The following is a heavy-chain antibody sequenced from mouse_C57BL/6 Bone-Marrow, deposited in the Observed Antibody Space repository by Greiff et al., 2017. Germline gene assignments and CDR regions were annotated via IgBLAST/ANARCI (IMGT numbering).Heavy chain of an antibody. V-gene: IGHV1-69*01. CDR3: ALQLMLPFAN. CDR2: IDPSDSYT. Sequence: QVQLQQPGAELVMPGASVKLSCKASGYTFTSYWMHWVKQRPGQGLEWIGEIDPSDSYTNYNQKFKGKSTLTVDKSSSTAYMQLSSLTSEESSVYYCALQLMLPFANWGQGTLGTVSA. CDR1: GYTFTSYW. D-gene: IGHD3-2*02. J-gene: IGHJ3*01.